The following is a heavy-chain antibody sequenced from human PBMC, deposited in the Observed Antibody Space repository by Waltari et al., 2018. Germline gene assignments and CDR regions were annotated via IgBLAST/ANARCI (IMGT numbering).Heavy chain of an antibody. V-gene: IGHV3-30*18. CDR3: AKDSSGWHFYGMDV. D-gene: IGHD6-19*01. CDR2: ISYDGTNQ. Sequence: QEQLVESGGGVVQPGRSLRLSCSASAFTFSFHVLHWVRQAPGKGLEWVAVISYDGTNQDYAESVKGRFTISRDNSKNTLYLQMNSLRAEDTAVYYCAKDSSGWHFYGMDVWGQGTTVTVS. J-gene: IGHJ6*02. CDR1: AFTFSFHV.